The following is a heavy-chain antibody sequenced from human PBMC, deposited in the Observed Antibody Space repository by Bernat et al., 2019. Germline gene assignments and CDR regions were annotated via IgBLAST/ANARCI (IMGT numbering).Heavy chain of an antibody. J-gene: IGHJ4*02. CDR3: TRVITMIVVVSPPDY. CDR1: GFTFGDYA. CDR2: IRSKAYGGTT. V-gene: IGHV3-49*03. Sequence: VQLVESGGGLVQPGRSLRLSCTASGFTFGDYAMSWFRQAPGKGLEWVGFIRSKAYGGTTEYAASVKGRFTISREESKSIAYLQMNSLKTEDTAVYYCTRVITMIVVVSPPDYWGQGTLVTVSS. D-gene: IGHD3-22*01.